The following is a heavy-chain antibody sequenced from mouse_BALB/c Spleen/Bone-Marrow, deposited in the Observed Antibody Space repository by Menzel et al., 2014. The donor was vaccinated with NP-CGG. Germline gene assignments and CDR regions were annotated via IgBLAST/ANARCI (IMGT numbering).Heavy chain of an antibody. CDR1: GFSFNSYG. Sequence: VQLQQSGGGLVKSGGSLKHSCAASGFSFNSYGMSWVRQTPEKRLEWVATISGGGSYTFYPDSVKGRFTISRDNAKNNLYLQLSSLRSEDTALYYCARHAYYDQTEVSFVYWGQGTLVTVSA. J-gene: IGHJ3*01. V-gene: IGHV5-9-2*01. CDR2: ISGGGSYT. CDR3: ARHAYYDQTEVSFVY. D-gene: IGHD2-4*01.